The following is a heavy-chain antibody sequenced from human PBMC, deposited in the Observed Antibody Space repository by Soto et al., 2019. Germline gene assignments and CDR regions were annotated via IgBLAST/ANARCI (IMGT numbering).Heavy chain of an antibody. CDR1: GYSFTSYW. CDR2: IYPGDSDT. J-gene: IGHJ6*02. V-gene: IGHV5-51*01. CDR3: AKTLAAGKNYFGKGL. D-gene: IGHD6-13*01. Sequence: GESLKISCKGSGYSFTSYWIGWVRQMPGKGLEWMGIIYPGDSDTRYSPSFQGQVTISADKSISTAYLQWSSLKASDTAMYYCAKTLAAGKNYFGKGLWGQGTTVTVSS.